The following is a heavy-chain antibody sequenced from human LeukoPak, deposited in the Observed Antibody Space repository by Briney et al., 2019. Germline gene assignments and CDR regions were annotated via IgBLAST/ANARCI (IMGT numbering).Heavy chain of an antibody. J-gene: IGHJ6*03. V-gene: IGHV4-4*07. D-gene: IGHD2-21*01. CDR2: IYTTGST. CDR1: GGSIRNYY. Sequence: SETLSLTCTVSGGSIRNYYWSWIRQPAGKGLEWIGRIYTTGSTNYNPSLKSRVTMSVDTSKNQFSLKLSSVTAADTAVYYCARGVMSIYYMDVWGKGTTVTISS. CDR3: ARGVMSIYYMDV.